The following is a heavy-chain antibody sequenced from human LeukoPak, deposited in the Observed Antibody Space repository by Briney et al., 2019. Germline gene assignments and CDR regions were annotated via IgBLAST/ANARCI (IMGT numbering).Heavy chain of an antibody. CDR2: IGSGGSTV. CDR3: ARAPVTSCSGVLCYPFDY. V-gene: IGHV3-48*03. CDR1: GFSFSSYE. D-gene: IGHD2-15*01. Sequence: GGSLRLSCAASGFSFSSYEMNWVRQAPGKGLEWVSYIGSGGSTVYYADSVRGRFTISRDNSKNTLYLQMNSLRAEDAAVYYCARAPVTSCSGVLCYPFDYWGQGTLVTVSS. J-gene: IGHJ4*02.